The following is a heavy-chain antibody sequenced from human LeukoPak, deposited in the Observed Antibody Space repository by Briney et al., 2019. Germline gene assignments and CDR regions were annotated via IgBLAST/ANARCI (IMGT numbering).Heavy chain of an antibody. D-gene: IGHD6-13*01. CDR1: GFTFSRYA. CDR3: ARSKSAATDSSDY. Sequence: GGSLRLSCAASGFTFSRYAMTWVRQAPGKGLGWVSVISDSGGSTYYVDSVKGRFTISRDNSKNTLYLQLNSLRAEDTAVYYCARSKSAATDSSDYWGQGTLVTVSS. CDR2: ISDSGGST. J-gene: IGHJ4*02. V-gene: IGHV3-23*01.